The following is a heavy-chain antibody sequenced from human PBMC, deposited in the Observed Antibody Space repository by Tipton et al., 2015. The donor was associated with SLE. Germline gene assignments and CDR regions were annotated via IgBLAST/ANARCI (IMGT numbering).Heavy chain of an antibody. CDR1: GASVSAHY. V-gene: IGHV4-59*02. J-gene: IGHJ4*02. CDR3: ARDEVASWLFL. D-gene: IGHD3-9*01. CDR2: KYHTGYT. Sequence: LRLSCTVSGASVSAHYWTWIRQGPGKGLEWIGFKYHTGYTNSNPSLKSRVTISLDTSKNEFSLNLNSVTAADTAVYYCARDEVASWLFLWGQGTLVTVSS.